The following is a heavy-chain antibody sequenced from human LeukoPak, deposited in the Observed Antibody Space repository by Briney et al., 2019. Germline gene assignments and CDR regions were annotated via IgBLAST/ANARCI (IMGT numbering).Heavy chain of an antibody. V-gene: IGHV4-4*02. D-gene: IGHD3-22*01. CDR2: IYHSGST. CDR3: ARRGAGDSSGYYLDY. Sequence: PSGTLSLTCAVSGGSICSSNWWSWVRQPPGKGLEWIGEIYHSGSTNYNPSLKSRVTISVDKSKNQFSLKLSSVTAADTAVYYCARRGAGDSSGYYLDYWGQGTLVTVSS. J-gene: IGHJ4*02. CDR1: GGSICSSNW.